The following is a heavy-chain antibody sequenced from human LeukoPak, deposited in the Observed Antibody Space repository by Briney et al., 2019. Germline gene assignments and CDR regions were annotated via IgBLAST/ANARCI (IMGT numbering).Heavy chain of an antibody. CDR1: GYSISNGFY. Sequence: SETLSLTCAVSGYSISNGFYWGWIRQPPGKGLEWIGSMFHSGSTYYNPSLKSRVAMSVDTSKNQFSLELSSVTAADTAVYYCARDSGTYHTLNSWGQGTLVTVSS. V-gene: IGHV4-38-2*02. J-gene: IGHJ4*02. CDR3: ARDSGTYHTLNS. CDR2: MFHSGST. D-gene: IGHD1-26*01.